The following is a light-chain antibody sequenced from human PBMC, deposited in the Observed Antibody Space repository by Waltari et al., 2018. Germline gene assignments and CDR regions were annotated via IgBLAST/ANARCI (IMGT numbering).Light chain of an antibody. J-gene: IGKJ4*01. CDR2: KAS. V-gene: IGKV1-12*01. Sequence: GDTVTITCRASQSISSWLDWYQQKPGKAPKLLIYKASSLQSGVPSRFSGSGSGTDSTLTISSLQPEDFATYYCLQYSSSPLTFGGGTKVEIK. CDR3: LQYSSSPLT. CDR1: QSISSW.